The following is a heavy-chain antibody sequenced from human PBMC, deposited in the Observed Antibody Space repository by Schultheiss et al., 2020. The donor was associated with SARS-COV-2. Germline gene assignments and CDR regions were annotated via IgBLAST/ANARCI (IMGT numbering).Heavy chain of an antibody. CDR3: ARGWTPYCSSTSCYAGGMDV. Sequence: ASVKVSCKASGYTFTSYGISWVRQAPGQGLEWMGWINPNSGGTNYAQKFQGRVTMTRDTSISTAYMELSRLRSDDTAVYYCARGWTPYCSSTSCYAGGMDVWGQGTTVTVSS. V-gene: IGHV1-2*02. D-gene: IGHD2-2*01. CDR2: INPNSGGT. J-gene: IGHJ6*02. CDR1: GYTFTSYG.